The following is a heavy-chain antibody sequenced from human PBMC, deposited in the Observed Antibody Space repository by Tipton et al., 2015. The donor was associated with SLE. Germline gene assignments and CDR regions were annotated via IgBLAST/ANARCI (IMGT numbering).Heavy chain of an antibody. D-gene: IGHD6-6*01. CDR1: GFTVSSNY. Sequence: SLRLSCAASGFTVSSNYMSWVRQAPGKGLEWVSVIYSGGSTYYADSVKGRFTISRDNSKNTLYPQMNSLRAEDTAVYYCAGGDGYSSSSDAFDIWGQGTMVTVSS. CDR3: AGGDGYSSSSDAFDI. J-gene: IGHJ3*02. CDR2: IYSGGST. V-gene: IGHV3-53*05.